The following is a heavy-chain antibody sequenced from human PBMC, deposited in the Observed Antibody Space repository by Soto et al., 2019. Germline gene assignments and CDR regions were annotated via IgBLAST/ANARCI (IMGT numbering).Heavy chain of an antibody. Sequence: PGGSLRLSCAASGFTFSSYWMSWVRQAPGKGQEWEANIKQDGSEKYYVESVKGRFTISRDNARNSLYLQMNSLRAEDTAVYYCASAQTQRGYSGYDSGRSARKEDCSGGSCYSGTMYYFDYWGQGTLVTVSS. J-gene: IGHJ4*02. D-gene: IGHD2-15*01. CDR2: IKQDGSEK. CDR1: GFTFSSYW. V-gene: IGHV3-7*05. CDR3: ASAQTQRGYSGYDSGRSARKEDCSGGSCYSGTMYYFDY.